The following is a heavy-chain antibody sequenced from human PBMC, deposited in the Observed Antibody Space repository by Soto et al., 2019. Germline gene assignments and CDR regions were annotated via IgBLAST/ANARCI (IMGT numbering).Heavy chain of an antibody. J-gene: IGHJ3*01. V-gene: IGHV3-23*01. CDR2: ISGSGGST. CDR3: SRELAARDAFDF. CDR1: GFTFSSYA. D-gene: IGHD6-6*01. Sequence: GGSLRLSCAASGFTFSSYAMSWVRQAPGKGLEWVSAISGSGGSTYYADSVKGRFTISRDKSKNTLYLQMNSLRAEDAAVYYCSRELAARDAFDFWGQGTMVTVSS.